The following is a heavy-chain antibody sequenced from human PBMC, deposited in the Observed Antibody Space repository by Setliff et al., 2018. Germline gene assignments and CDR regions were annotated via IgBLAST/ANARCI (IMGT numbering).Heavy chain of an antibody. CDR3: ARVRGYDSSGFLNWFDP. J-gene: IGHJ5*02. V-gene: IGHV3-7*01. CDR1: GFTFSSYW. D-gene: IGHD3-22*01. Sequence: GSLRLSCAASGFTFSSYWMSWVRQAPGKGLGWVANIKQDGSEKYYVDSVKGRFTISRDNAKNTLYLQMNSLRAEDTAVYYCARVRGYDSSGFLNWFDPWGQGTLVTVSS. CDR2: IKQDGSEK.